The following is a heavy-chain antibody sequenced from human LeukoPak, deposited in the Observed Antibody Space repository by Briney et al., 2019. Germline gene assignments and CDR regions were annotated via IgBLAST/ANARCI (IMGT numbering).Heavy chain of an antibody. D-gene: IGHD3-3*01. CDR3: ARDQADFWSGYSYYGMDV. CDR1: GGSISSYY. Sequence: SETLSLTCTVSGGSISSYYWSWIRQPPGKGLVWIGYIYYSGSTNYNPALKSRVTISVDTSKNQFSLKLSSVTAADTAVYYCARDQADFWSGYSYYGMDVWGQGTTVTVSS. CDR2: IYYSGST. V-gene: IGHV4-59*01. J-gene: IGHJ6*02.